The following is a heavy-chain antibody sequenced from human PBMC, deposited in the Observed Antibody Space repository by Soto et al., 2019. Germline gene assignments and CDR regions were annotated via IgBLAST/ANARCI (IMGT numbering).Heavy chain of an antibody. V-gene: IGHV3-21*01. CDR1: AFTFSSYS. CDR2: IGGTSTYI. Sequence: EVQLVESGGGLVKPGGSLRLSCAASAFTFSSYSMNWVRQAPGKGLEWVSSIGGTSTYIYYADSVKGRFTISRDNAKNSLYLQMNSLRAEDTAVYYCARGYSNGWHDYWGQGTLVTVSS. J-gene: IGHJ4*02. CDR3: ARGYSNGWHDY. D-gene: IGHD6-19*01.